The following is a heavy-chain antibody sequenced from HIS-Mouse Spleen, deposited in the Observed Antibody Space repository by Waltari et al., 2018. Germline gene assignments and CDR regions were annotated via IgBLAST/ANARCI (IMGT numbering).Heavy chain of an antibody. V-gene: IGHV4-39*07. J-gene: IGHJ2*01. CDR1: GGSISSSSYY. Sequence: QLQLQESGPGLVKPSETLSLTCTVSGGSISSSSYYWGWIRQPPGKGLEWIGNIYSSGRPYDNPSLKRRVTISVDTSKNQFSLKLSSVTAADTAVYYCAREIPYSSSWYDCYFDLWGRGTLVTVSS. CDR3: AREIPYSSSWYDCYFDL. CDR2: IYSSGRP. D-gene: IGHD6-13*01.